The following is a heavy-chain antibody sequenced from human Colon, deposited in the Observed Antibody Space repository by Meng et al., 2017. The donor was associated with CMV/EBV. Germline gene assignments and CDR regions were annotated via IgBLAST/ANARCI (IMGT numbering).Heavy chain of an antibody. V-gene: IGHV3-30-3*01. CDR3: ARDRIYCTTANCRKSTHGMDV. D-gene: IGHD1-1*01. J-gene: IGHJ6*02. CDR2: ISFDGTNE. CDR1: AFSFSNYA. Sequence: GGSLRLSCAASAFSFSNYAVHWGRQAPGKGLEWVAVISFDGTNEYYADSVKGRFTISRDNSKSTIYLQMNSLRAEDTAVYHCARDRIYCTTANCRKSTHGMDVWGQGTTVTVSS.